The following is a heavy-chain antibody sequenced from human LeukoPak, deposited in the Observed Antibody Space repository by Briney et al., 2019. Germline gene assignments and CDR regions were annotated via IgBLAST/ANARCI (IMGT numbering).Heavy chain of an antibody. CDR2: IKIKTGGGTT. V-gene: IGHV3-15*01. CDR3: TTVGYSYGYIPDY. J-gene: IGHJ4*02. D-gene: IGHD5-18*01. Sequence: GGSLRLSCAASGFTFSSAWMSWVRKAPGKGLEWVGRIKIKTGGGTTDYAAPVKGKFTISRDDSKNTLYLQMNSLKTEDTAVYYCTTVGYSYGYIPDYWGQGTLVTVSS. CDR1: GFTFSSAW.